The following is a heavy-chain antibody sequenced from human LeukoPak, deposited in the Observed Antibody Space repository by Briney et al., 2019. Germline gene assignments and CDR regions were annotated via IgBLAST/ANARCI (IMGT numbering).Heavy chain of an antibody. J-gene: IGHJ4*02. Sequence: SGTLSLTCTDSGGSLSSYYWSWIRQPAGKGLEWIARIYTSGSTNYNPSLKSRVTISVDKSKNQFSLKLSSVTAADTAVYYCARDGDFWSGGMIDYWGQGTLVTVSS. D-gene: IGHD3-3*01. V-gene: IGHV4-4*07. CDR1: GGSLSSYY. CDR2: IYTSGST. CDR3: ARDGDFWSGGMIDY.